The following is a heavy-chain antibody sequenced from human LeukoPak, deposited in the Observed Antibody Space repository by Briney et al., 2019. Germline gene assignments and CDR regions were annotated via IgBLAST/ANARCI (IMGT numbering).Heavy chain of an antibody. J-gene: IGHJ3*02. CDR2: VNHSGNT. V-gene: IGHV4-34*01. CDR1: GVSFSGSY. CDR3: ARVRLGELSEDGFDI. D-gene: IGHD3-16*02. Sequence: PSETLSLTCAVYGVSFSGSYWSWIRQPPGKGLEWIGEVNHSGNTNYNPSLKSRVTISVDTSKNQFSLNLSSVNAADTSVYYCARVRLGELSEDGFDIWGQGTMVTVSS.